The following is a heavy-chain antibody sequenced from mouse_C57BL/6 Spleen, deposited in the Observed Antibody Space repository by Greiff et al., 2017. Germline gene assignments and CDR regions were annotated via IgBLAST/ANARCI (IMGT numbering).Heavy chain of an antibody. D-gene: IGHD2-14*01. J-gene: IGHJ4*01. CDR2: IHPSASDT. CDR3: ARWKIGLHGMDY. V-gene: IGHV1-74*01. Sequence: QVQLQQSGAELVKPGASVKVSCKASGYTFTSYWMHWVKQRPGQGLEWIGRIHPSASDTNYNQKFKGKATLTVDKSSSTAYMQLSSLTSEDSAVYYCARWKIGLHGMDYWGQGTSVTVSS. CDR1: GYTFTSYW.